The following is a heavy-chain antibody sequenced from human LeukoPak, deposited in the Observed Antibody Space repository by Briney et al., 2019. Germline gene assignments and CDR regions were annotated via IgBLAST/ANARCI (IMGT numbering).Heavy chain of an antibody. V-gene: IGHV4-39*07. CDR1: GGSISSSSYY. D-gene: IGHD3-10*01. J-gene: IGHJ4*02. CDR3: ARDMYYYGSGNYRFDY. CDR2: IYYSGST. Sequence: SETLSLTCTVSGGSISSSSYYWGWIRQPPGKGLEWIGSIYYSGSTYYNPSLQSRVTISVDRSKNQFSLKLSSVTAADTAVYYCARDMYYYGSGNYRFDYWGQGTLVTVSS.